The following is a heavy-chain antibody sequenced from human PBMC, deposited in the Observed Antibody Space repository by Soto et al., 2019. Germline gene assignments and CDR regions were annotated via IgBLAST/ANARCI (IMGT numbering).Heavy chain of an antibody. V-gene: IGHV3-72*01. D-gene: IGHD2-15*01. J-gene: IGHJ6*03. CDR1: GLTVSSSW. Sequence: SCSAPGLTVSSSWRHSVRQAPRKGLEWVGRSRDKAHSYTTEYAASVSGRFTISRDDSENSLYLQMDSLRTEDTAVYYCTVVVAPTVYYMDVWGKGTTVTAP. CDR3: TVVVAPTVYYMDV. CDR2: SRDKAHSYTT.